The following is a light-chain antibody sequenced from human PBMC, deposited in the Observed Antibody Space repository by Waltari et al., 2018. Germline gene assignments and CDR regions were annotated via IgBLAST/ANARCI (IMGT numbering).Light chain of an antibody. Sequence: EIVMTQSPVTLSVSPGESATLSCRASQSASRNLAWYQQKPGQAPRLLIYGASTRATGIPARFSGSGSGTEFTLTISSMESEDSAVYYCQQYNVWPPLTFGGGTKVEIK. V-gene: IGKV3-15*01. CDR3: QQYNVWPPLT. CDR1: QSASRN. CDR2: GAS. J-gene: IGKJ4*01.